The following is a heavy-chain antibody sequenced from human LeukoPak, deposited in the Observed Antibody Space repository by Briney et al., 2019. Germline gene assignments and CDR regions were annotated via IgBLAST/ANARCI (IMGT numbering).Heavy chain of an antibody. J-gene: IGHJ4*02. CDR2: ISSSSSTI. CDR3: AKSPKPRWFGESFDY. D-gene: IGHD3-10*01. V-gene: IGHV3-48*01. CDR1: GFTFSGYS. Sequence: GGSLRLSCAASGFTFSGYSMNWVRQAPGKGLEWVSYISSSSSTISYADSVKGRFTISRDNAKNSLYLQMNSLRAEDTALYYCAKSPKPRWFGESFDYWGQGTLVTVSS.